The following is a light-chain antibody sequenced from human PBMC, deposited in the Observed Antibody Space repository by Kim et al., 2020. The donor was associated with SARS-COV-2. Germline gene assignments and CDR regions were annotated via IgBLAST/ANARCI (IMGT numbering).Light chain of an antibody. CDR3: SSYIRSSSFA. Sequence: QSALTQPASVSGSPGQSITISCTGSSSDIGTYRYVSWYQQHPGKAPKLIIYDVSERPSGVSYRFSGSKSGNTASLTISGLQAEDEGDYYCSSYIRSSSFAFGGGTKVTVL. V-gene: IGLV2-14*03. CDR1: SSDIGTYRY. CDR2: DVS. J-gene: IGLJ3*02.